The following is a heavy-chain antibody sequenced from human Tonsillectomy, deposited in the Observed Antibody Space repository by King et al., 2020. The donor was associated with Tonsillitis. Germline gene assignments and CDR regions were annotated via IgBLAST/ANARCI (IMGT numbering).Heavy chain of an antibody. Sequence: VQLQQWGAGLVKPSETLSLTCAVYGGSFSGYYWSWIRQPPGKGLEWIGEINHSGSTNYNPSLKSRVTISVDTSKKQLSLKLRSVTAADTAVYYCARRPYYYDSSGYYSFDYWGQGPLVTVSS. V-gene: IGHV4-34*01. D-gene: IGHD3-22*01. CDR2: INHSGST. J-gene: IGHJ4*02. CDR3: ARRPYYYDSSGYYSFDY. CDR1: GGSFSGYY.